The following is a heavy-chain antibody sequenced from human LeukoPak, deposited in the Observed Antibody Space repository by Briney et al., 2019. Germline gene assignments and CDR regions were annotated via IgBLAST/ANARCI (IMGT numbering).Heavy chain of an antibody. D-gene: IGHD6-13*01. CDR1: GFTFSAYP. CDR2: ISGSSDII. Sequence: GGSLRLSCTASGFTFSAYPMTWVRQAPGKGLEWVSYISGSSDIIYYADSVKGRFTISRDNAKNSLYLQMDSLRAEDTAIYYCARDMTITGADDYWGQGTLVTVSS. CDR3: ARDMTITGADDY. V-gene: IGHV3-48*04. J-gene: IGHJ4*02.